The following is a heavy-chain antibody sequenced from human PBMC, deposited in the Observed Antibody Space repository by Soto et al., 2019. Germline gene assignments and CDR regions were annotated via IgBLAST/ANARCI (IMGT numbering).Heavy chain of an antibody. CDR2: IYYSGST. CDR3: ARDGSTSGYTWFDP. D-gene: IGHD2-2*02. J-gene: IGHJ5*02. CDR1: TSGGYG. V-gene: IGHV4-61*08. Sequence: TSGGYGGSRIRKNPGKGLEWIGYIYYSGSTNYNPSLNSRVTISVDTSKNQFSLKLSSVTAADTAVYYCARDGSTSGYTWFDPWGQGTLVTV.